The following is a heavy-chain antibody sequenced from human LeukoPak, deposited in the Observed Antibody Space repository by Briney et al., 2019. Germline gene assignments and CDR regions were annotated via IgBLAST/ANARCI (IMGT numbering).Heavy chain of an antibody. D-gene: IGHD6-19*01. CDR1: GGSFSGYY. Sequence: KPLETLSLTCAVYGGSFSGYYWSWIRQPPGKGLEWIGEINHSGSTNYNPSLKSRVTISVDTSKNQFSLKLSSVTAADTAVYYCARDWDSSGWSFFDIWGQGTMVTVSS. CDR2: INHSGST. V-gene: IGHV4-34*01. J-gene: IGHJ3*02. CDR3: ARDWDSSGWSFFDI.